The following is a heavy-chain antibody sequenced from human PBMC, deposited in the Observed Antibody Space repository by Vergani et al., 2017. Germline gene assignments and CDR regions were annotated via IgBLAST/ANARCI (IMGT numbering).Heavy chain of an antibody. J-gene: IGHJ4*02. CDR2: ISSSGSTI. CDR3: AREEGEGAGGYRCGGDCYLDY. Sequence: QVQLVESGGGLVKPGGSLRLSCAASGFTFSDYYMSWIRQAPGKGLEWVSYISSSGSTIYYADSVKGRFTISRDNAKNSLYLQMNSLRAEDTAVYYCAREEGEGAGGYRCGGDCYLDYWGQGTLVTVSS. V-gene: IGHV3-11*01. D-gene: IGHD2-21*01. CDR1: GFTFSDYY.